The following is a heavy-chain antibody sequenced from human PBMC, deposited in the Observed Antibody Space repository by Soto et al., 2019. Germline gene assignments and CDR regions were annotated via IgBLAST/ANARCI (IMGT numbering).Heavy chain of an antibody. V-gene: IGHV3-74*01. Sequence: EVQLVESGGGLVQPGESLRLSCAASGFTFSYYWMHWVRQAPGKGLVWVSRIHSDGSSTTYADSVKGRFTISRDNARNTLYLQMNSLRAEDTAVDYCARGDRGAFDLWGQGTVVTVCS. CDR3: ARGDRGAFDL. J-gene: IGHJ3*01. D-gene: IGHD1-26*01. CDR2: IHSDGSST. CDR1: GFTFSYYW.